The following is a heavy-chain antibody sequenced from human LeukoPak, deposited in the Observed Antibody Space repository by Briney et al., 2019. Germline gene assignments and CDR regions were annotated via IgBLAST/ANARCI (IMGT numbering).Heavy chain of an antibody. CDR1: GFTFSSYW. J-gene: IGHJ4*02. CDR3: ARDIEAAGLFLDY. V-gene: IGHV3-7*01. Sequence: GGSLRLSCAASGFTFSSYWMTWVRQAPGKGLEWAANIKYDGSEKDYMDSVKGRFTISRDNAKNSLYLQMNSLRAEDTAVYYCARDIEAAGLFLDYWGQGTLVIVSS. CDR2: IKYDGSEK. D-gene: IGHD6-13*01.